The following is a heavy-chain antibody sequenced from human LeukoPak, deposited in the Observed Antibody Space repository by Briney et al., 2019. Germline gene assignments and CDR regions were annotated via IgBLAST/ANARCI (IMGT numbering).Heavy chain of an antibody. Sequence: PSETLSLTCTVSGGSISSSSYYWGWIRQPPGKGLEWIGSMYYSGSTYYNSSLKSRVTISVDTSKNQFSLKPSSVTAADTAVYYCAADRSGYALDYWGQGTLVTVSS. D-gene: IGHD5-12*01. J-gene: IGHJ4*02. V-gene: IGHV4-39*01. CDR3: AADRSGYALDY. CDR2: MYYSGST. CDR1: GGSISSSSYY.